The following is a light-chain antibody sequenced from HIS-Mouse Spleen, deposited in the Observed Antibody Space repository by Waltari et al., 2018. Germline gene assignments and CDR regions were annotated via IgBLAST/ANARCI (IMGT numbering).Light chain of an antibody. V-gene: IGLV1-51*01. J-gene: IGLJ3*02. CDR2: DNN. CDR1: SSNIGNNY. CDR3: GTWDSSLSAWV. Sequence: QSVLTQPPSVSAAPGQKVTISCSGSSSNIGNNYVSWYQQLPGTAPKLLIYDNNTRPSGIPYRFSGSKSGTSATLGITGLQTGDEADYYCGTWDSSLSAWVFGGGTKLTVL.